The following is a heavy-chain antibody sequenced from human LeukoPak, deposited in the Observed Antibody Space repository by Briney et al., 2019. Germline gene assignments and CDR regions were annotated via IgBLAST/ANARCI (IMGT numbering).Heavy chain of an antibody. V-gene: IGHV3-74*01. Sequence: GGSLRLSCAASGFTFSSYWMHWVRQAPGKGLVWVSRINSDGSSTSYADSVKGRFTISRDNAKNTLYLQMNSLRAEDTAVYYCARAHRGSRFDYWGQGTLVTVSS. D-gene: IGHD3-16*01. CDR3: ARAHRGSRFDY. J-gene: IGHJ4*02. CDR1: GFTFSSYW. CDR2: INSDGSST.